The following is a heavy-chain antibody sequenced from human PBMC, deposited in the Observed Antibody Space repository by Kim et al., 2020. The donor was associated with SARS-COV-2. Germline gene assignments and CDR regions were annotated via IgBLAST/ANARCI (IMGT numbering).Heavy chain of an antibody. CDR2: ISYDGSNK. CDR3: ARDGYCSGGSCYIDY. D-gene: IGHD2-15*01. J-gene: IGHJ4*01. V-gene: IGHV3-30*04. CDR1: GFTFSSYA. Sequence: GGSLRLSCAASGFTFSSYAMHWVRQAPGKGLEWVAVISYDGSNKYYADSVKGRFTISRDNSKNTLYLQMNSLRAEDTAVYYCARDGYCSGGSCYIDYWG.